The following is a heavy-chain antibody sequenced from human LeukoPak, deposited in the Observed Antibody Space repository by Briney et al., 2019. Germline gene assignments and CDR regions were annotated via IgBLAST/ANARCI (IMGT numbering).Heavy chain of an antibody. J-gene: IGHJ4*02. D-gene: IGHD2-2*01. Sequence: GASVKVSCKASGYSFTNYDITWVRQAPGKGLEWMGWIRPYNGNTNNAQNLQGRVTMTTDTSTSTAYMELRSLRSDDTAVYYCARYYCSSITCPGIDYWGQGTLVTVSS. CDR2: IRPYNGNT. CDR1: GYSFTNYD. V-gene: IGHV1-18*01. CDR3: ARYYCSSITCPGIDY.